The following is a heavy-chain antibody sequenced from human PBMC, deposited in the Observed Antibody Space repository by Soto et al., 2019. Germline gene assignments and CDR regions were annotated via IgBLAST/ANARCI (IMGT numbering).Heavy chain of an antibody. CDR2: INAGNGNT. J-gene: IGHJ6*02. CDR3: ARDDGDYGYYGMDV. D-gene: IGHD4-17*01. V-gene: IGHV1-3*01. Sequence: ASVKVSCTASGYAFTSYAMHWVRQAPGQRLEWMGWINAGNGNTKYSQKFQGRVTITRDTSTSTAYMELRSLRSDDTAVYYCARDDGDYGYYGMDVWGQGTTVTVSS. CDR1: GYAFTSYA.